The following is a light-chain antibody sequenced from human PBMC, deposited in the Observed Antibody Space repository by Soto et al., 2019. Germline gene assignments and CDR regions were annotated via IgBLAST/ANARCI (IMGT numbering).Light chain of an antibody. CDR2: DVS. CDR1: SSDIGGSNY. V-gene: IGLV2-14*03. CDR3: SSYTSSSTLI. Sequence: QSALTQPASVSGSPGQSITIYCSGTSSDIGGSNYVSWYQHHPGKAPKLMIYDVSNRPSGVSNRFFGFKSGNTASLTISGLQAEDEADYYCSSYTSSSTLIFGGGTKLTVL. J-gene: IGLJ2*01.